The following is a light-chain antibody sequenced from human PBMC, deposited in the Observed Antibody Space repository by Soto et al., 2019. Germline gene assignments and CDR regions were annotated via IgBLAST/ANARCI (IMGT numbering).Light chain of an antibody. V-gene: IGLV2-8*01. Sequence: ALRQPPSATGSPGQSLPLSCTGNSRDGGGYTSVSWYQHYPGITPKLVSYEVSKRPSGVPDRFSGSKSGNTASLTVSGFQAEDEADYYCSSYAGRNNFYVFGTGTKVTVL. CDR3: SSYAGRNNFYV. J-gene: IGLJ1*01. CDR1: SRDGGGYTS. CDR2: EVS.